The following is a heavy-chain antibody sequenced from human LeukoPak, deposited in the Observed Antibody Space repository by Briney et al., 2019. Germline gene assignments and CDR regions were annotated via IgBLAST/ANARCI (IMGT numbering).Heavy chain of an antibody. J-gene: IGHJ3*02. CDR1: GITFSDYS. D-gene: IGHD2-2*01. CDR2: ISGTSTFI. CDR3: ARTLVVPAALDAFDI. Sequence: GGSLRLSCAASGITFSDYSMNWVRQSPGKGLEWVASISGTSTFIYYADSVKGRFTVSRDNGKNSLYLQMNSLRAEDTAVYYCARTLVVPAALDAFDIWGQGTMVTVSS. V-gene: IGHV3-21*01.